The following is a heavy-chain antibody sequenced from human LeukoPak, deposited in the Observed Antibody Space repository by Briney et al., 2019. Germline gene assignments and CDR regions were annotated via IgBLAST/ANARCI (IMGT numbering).Heavy chain of an antibody. J-gene: IGHJ4*02. V-gene: IGHV4-38-2*02. D-gene: IGHD3-10*01. CDR2: IYHSGST. CDR3: AGALGFGELLY. CDR1: GYSISSGYY. Sequence: SETLSLTCTVSGYSISSGYYWGWIRQPPGKGLEWIGSIYHSGSTYYNPSLKSRVTISVDTSKNQFSLKLSSVTAADTAVYYCAGALGFGELLYWGQGTLVTVSS.